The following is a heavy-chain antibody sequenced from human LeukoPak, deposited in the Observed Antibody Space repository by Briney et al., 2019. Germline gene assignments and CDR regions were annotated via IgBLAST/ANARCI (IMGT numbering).Heavy chain of an antibody. Sequence: ASVKVSCKASGGTFSSYAISWVRQAPGKGLEWMGGFDPEDGETIYAQKFQGRVTMTEDTSTDTAYMELSSLRSEDTAVYYCATDGLRMTPTLTTVTNRANWFDPWGQGTLVTVSS. D-gene: IGHD4-17*01. CDR1: GGTFSSYA. J-gene: IGHJ5*02. CDR3: ATDGLRMTPTLTTVTNRANWFDP. CDR2: FDPEDGET. V-gene: IGHV1-24*01.